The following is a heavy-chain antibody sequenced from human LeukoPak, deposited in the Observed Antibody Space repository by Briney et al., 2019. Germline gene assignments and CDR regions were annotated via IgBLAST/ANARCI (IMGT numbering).Heavy chain of an antibody. CDR1: GGSISSGSYY. CDR3: ARALFEYSSSFGL. J-gene: IGHJ4*02. V-gene: IGHV4-61*02. D-gene: IGHD6-6*01. Sequence: SSETLSLTCAVSGGSISSGSYYWSWIRQPAGKGLEWIGRIYTSGSTNYNPSLKSRVTISVDTSKNQFSLKLSSVTAADTAVYYCARALFEYSSSFGLWGQGTLVTVSS. CDR2: IYTSGST.